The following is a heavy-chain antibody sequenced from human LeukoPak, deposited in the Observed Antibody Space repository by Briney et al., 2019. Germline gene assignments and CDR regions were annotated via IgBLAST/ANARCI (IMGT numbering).Heavy chain of an antibody. V-gene: IGHV4-38-2*02. D-gene: IGHD5-24*01. J-gene: IGHJ4*02. CDR1: GYSVSSGYY. CDR3: ARAVGDGYNLDY. CDR2: IYHSGST. Sequence: SETLSLTCTVSGYSVSSGYYWGWIRQPPGKGLEWIGSIYHSGSTYYNPSLKSRVTISVDTSKNQFSLKLSSVTAADTAVYYCARAVGDGYNLDYWGQGTLVTVSS.